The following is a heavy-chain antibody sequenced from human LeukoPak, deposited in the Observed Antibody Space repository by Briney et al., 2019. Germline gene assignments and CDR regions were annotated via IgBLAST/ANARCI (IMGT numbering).Heavy chain of an antibody. CDR1: GGSISSYY. CDR3: ARVNDFWSGYYTNWFDP. V-gene: IGHV4-59*01. CDR2: IYYSGST. J-gene: IGHJ5*02. Sequence: PSETLSLTCTVSGGSISSYYWSWIRQPPGKGLECIGYIYYSGSTNYNPSLKSRVTISVDTSKNQFSLKLSSVTAADTAVYYCARVNDFWSGYYTNWFDPWGQGTLVTVSS. D-gene: IGHD3-3*01.